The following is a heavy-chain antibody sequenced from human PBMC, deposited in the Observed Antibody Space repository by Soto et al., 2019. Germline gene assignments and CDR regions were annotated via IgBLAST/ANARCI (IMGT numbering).Heavy chain of an antibody. CDR2: IIPLFETT. CDR3: VRDITTGYSGMDV. CDR1: GGAFSSYD. D-gene: IGHD4-4*01. V-gene: IGHV1-69*06. J-gene: IGHJ6*02. Sequence: QVQLVQSGAEVKKPGSSVKVSCKVSGGAFSSYDISWVRQAPGQGLDWMGGIIPLFETTTYAQKFQGRVTITADKSTSTAYMELSRLRSEDTAVYYCVRDITTGYSGMDVSGQGTTVTVSS.